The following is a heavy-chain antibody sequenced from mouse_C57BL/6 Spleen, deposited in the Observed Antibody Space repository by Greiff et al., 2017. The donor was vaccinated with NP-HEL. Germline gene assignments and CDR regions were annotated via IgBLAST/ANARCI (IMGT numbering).Heavy chain of an antibody. CDR2: INPNNGGT. J-gene: IGHJ1*03. D-gene: IGHD1-1*01. V-gene: IGHV1-26*01. CDR1: GYTFTDYY. CDR3: AKYYGSRGWYFDV. Sequence: VQLQQSGPELVKPGASVKISCKASGYTFTDYYMNWVKQSHGKSLEWIGDINPNNGGTSYNQKFKGKATLTVDKSSSTAYMELRGLTSEDSAVYYCAKYYGSRGWYFDVWGTGTTVTVSS.